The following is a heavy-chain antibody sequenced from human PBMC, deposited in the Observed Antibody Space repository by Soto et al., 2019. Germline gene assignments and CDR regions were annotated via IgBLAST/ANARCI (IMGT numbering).Heavy chain of an antibody. CDR2: IYWDDDK. CDR3: AHSYYDSSPGGY. J-gene: IGHJ4*02. D-gene: IGHD3-22*01. CDR1: GFSLSTSGVG. Sequence: QITLKASGPTLVKPTQTLTLTCTFSGFSLSTSGVGVGWIRQPPGKALEWLALIYWDDDKRYSPSLKSSLTITKDTTKNQVVLTMTNIDPVDTATYYWAHSYYDSSPGGYWGQGTLVTVSS. V-gene: IGHV2-5*02.